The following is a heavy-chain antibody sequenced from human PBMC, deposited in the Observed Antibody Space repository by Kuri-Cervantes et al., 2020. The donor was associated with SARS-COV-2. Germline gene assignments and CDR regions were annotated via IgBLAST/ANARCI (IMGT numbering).Heavy chain of an antibody. J-gene: IGHJ3*02. CDR1: GYSFTSYW. Sequence: GGSLRLSCKGSGYSFTSYWIGWVRQMPGKGLEWMGIIYPGDSDTRYSPSFQGQVTISADKSISTAYLQWSSLKASDTAMYYCARVMASRSYGLSDAFDIWGQGTMVTVSS. CDR2: IYPGDSDT. V-gene: IGHV5-51*01. CDR3: ARVMASRSYGLSDAFDI. D-gene: IGHD2-15*01.